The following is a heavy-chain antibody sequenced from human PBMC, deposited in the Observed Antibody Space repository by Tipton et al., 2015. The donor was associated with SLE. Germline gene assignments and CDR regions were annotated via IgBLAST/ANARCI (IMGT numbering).Heavy chain of an antibody. V-gene: IGHV4-59*12. J-gene: IGHJ4*02. D-gene: IGHD2-15*01. CDR1: GGSISSYY. CDR2: IYYSGST. Sequence: TLSLTCTVSGGSISSYYWSWIRQPPGKGLEWIGYIYYSGSTNYNPSLKSRVTISVDTSKNQFSLKLSSVTAADTAVYYCARAHQEEAADTPFDYWGQGTLVTLSS. CDR3: ARAHQEEAADTPFDY.